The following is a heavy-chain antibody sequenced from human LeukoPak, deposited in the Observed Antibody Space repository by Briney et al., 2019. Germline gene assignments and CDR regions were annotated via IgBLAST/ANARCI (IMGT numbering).Heavy chain of an antibody. D-gene: IGHD2-2*01. J-gene: IGHJ4*02. CDR2: ISGSGGST. V-gene: IGHV3-23*01. CDR3: AKDENIVVVPAATGYFDY. CDR1: GFTFSSYA. Sequence: GGSLRLSCAASGFTFSSYAMSWVRQAPGKGLEWVSAISGSGGSTYYADSVKGRFTISRDNSKNTLYLQMNSLRAEDTAVYYCAKDENIVVVPAATGYFDYWGQGSLVTVSS.